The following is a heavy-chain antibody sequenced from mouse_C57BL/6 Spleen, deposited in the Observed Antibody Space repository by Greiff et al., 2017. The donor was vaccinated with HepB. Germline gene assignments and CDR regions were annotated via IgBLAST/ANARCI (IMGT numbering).Heavy chain of an antibody. CDR3: TRSKDMDY. D-gene: IGHD2-5*01. V-gene: IGHV1-15*01. CDR2: IDPETGGT. Sequence: VQLQQSGAELVRPGASVTLSCKASGYTFTDYEMHWVKQTPVHGLEWIGAIDPETGGTAYNQKFKGKAILTADKSSSTAYMELRSLTSEDSAVYYCTRSKDMDYWGQGTSVTVSS. CDR1: GYTFTDYE. J-gene: IGHJ4*01.